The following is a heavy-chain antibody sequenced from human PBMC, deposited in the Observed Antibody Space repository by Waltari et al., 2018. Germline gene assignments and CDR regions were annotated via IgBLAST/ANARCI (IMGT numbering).Heavy chain of an antibody. CDR3: VSENGYYDILTGYSIHAFDI. J-gene: IGHJ3*02. CDR2: ISYDGSNK. CDR1: GFTFSSYA. Sequence: QVQLVESGGGVVQPGRSLRLSCAASGFTFSSYAMHWVRPAPGKGLAWVAVISYDGSNKYYADSVKGRFTISRDNSKNTLYLQMNSLRAEDTAVYYCVSENGYYDILTGYSIHAFDIWGQGTMVTVSS. D-gene: IGHD3-9*01. V-gene: IGHV3-30*01.